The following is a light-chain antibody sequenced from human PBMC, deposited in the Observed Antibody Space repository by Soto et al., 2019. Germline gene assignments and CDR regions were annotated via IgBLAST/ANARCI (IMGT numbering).Light chain of an antibody. J-gene: IGKJ1*01. CDR2: GAS. CDR1: QSVTFSY. Sequence: EIVLTQSPATLSLSPGERATLSCTASQSVTFSYLAWYQQRPGQAPRLLIYGASSRATGIPGRFSGSGSGTDFTLTSRRLEHEDVAVYYCQQYGRTPGTFGQGTKVEIK. CDR3: QQYGRTPGT. V-gene: IGKV3-20*01.